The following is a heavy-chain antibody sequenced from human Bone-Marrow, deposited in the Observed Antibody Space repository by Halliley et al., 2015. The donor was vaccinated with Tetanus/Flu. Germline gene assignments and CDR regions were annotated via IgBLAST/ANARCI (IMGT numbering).Heavy chain of an antibody. J-gene: IGHJ4*02. Sequence: GLEWVSSISRNGISTYYPASGRGRFTISRDDSQSTLFLEMKSLRGDDTADYFCAKGMTSHDYWGQGTRVTVSS. V-gene: IGHV3-23*01. CDR3: AKGMTSHDY. CDR2: ISRNGIST.